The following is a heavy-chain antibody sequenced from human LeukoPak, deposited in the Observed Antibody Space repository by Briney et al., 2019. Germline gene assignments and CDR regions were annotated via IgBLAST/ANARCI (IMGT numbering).Heavy chain of an antibody. CDR3: ARGIEAGVDY. D-gene: IGHD6-25*01. V-gene: IGHV1-8*01. J-gene: IGHJ4*02. CDR2: MSPGSGYT. Sequence: INWVRQATGQGLEWLGWMSPGSGYTGYAQKFQGRVTMTRDISITTAYVELSSLRSEDTAVYYCARGIEAGVDYWGQGTLVTVPS.